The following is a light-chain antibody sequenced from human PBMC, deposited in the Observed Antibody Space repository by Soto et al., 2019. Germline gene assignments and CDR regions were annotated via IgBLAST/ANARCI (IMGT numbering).Light chain of an antibody. Sequence: EVGVTQSLGTLSLSKGERATLSCRASQSVSSSYVACYQQNAGHATRLIIDGASSRATSIAGRFSGSGAGTDFTLTISMLEADDVVVYCCQQYGCPRCTFGHGTIVDI. CDR3: QQYGCPRCT. CDR2: GAS. V-gene: IGKV3-20*01. J-gene: IGKJ3*01. CDR1: QSVSSSY.